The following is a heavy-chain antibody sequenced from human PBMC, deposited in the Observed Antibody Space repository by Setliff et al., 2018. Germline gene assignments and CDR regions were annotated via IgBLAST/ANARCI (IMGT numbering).Heavy chain of an antibody. CDR3: ARHPSSGSYYGGSIFYFDD. Sequence: SETLSLTCTVSGGGSINNYYWSWVRQSPGKGLEWIGFVHFGGDTNYNPSLKSRVTISVDTSKNQFSLKLTSVTAADTAVYYCARHPSSGSYYGGSIFYFDDWGPGILVTVSS. V-gene: IGHV4-59*08. D-gene: IGHD1-26*01. CDR2: VHFGGDT. CDR1: GGGSINNYY. J-gene: IGHJ4*02.